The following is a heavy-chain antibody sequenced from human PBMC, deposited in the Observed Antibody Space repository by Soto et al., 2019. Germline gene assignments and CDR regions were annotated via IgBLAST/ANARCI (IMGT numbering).Heavy chain of an antibody. D-gene: IGHD1-26*01. V-gene: IGHV3-7*01. Sequence: EVQVVESGGGLVQPGGSLRLSCAVSGITLTRFWMTWVRQAPGKGLEWVANINQDGSEKDYVDSVKGLFTISRDNAKNSLYLQINSLRAEDTAVYSCAASLGSALDIWGQGTMVTVSS. CDR1: GITLTRFW. J-gene: IGHJ3*02. CDR3: AASLGSALDI. CDR2: INQDGSEK.